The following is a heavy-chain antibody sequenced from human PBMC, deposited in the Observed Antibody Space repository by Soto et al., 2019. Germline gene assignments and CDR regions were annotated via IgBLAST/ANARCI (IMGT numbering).Heavy chain of an antibody. CDR2: IIPLFGAA. CDR3: AREDSSGYRFDY. CDR1: GGTFSTYI. V-gene: IGHV1-69*06. D-gene: IGHD3-22*01. Sequence: ASVKVSCKVSGGTFSTYIISCVRQAPGHGLEWMGGIIPLFGAANYAQKFQGRVTITADKSTSTAYMELSSLRSEDTAIYYCAREDSSGYRFDYWGQVTLVTV. J-gene: IGHJ4*02.